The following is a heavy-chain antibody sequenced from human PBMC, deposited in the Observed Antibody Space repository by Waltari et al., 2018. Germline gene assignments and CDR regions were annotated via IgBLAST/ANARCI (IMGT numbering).Heavy chain of an antibody. V-gene: IGHV1-69*12. CDR1: GGTFSSYA. CDR2: IIPIFGTA. J-gene: IGHJ6*02. D-gene: IGHD6-6*01. Sequence: QVQLVQSGAEVKKPGSSVKVSCKASGGTFSSYAISWVRQAPGQGLEWMGGIIPIFGTANYAQKFQGRVTITADESTSTAYMELSSLRSEDTAVYYCAREGYSSSSYCYYGMDVWGQGTTVTVSS. CDR3: AREGYSSSSYCYYGMDV.